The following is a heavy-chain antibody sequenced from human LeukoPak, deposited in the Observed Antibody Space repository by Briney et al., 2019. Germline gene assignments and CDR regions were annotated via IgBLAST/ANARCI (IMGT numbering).Heavy chain of an antibody. CDR2: ISGNSNYI. V-gene: IGHV3-21*04. CDR3: ARGYYDTARYYYYMDV. D-gene: IGHD3-22*01. CDR1: GFTFSSYN. J-gene: IGHJ6*03. Sequence: PGGSLRLSCAASGFTFSSYNMNWVRQAPGKGLEYVSSISGNSNYIFYADSVKGRFTISRDNAKSSLYLQMNSLRAEDTAVYYCARGYYDTARYYYYMDVWGKGTTVTISS.